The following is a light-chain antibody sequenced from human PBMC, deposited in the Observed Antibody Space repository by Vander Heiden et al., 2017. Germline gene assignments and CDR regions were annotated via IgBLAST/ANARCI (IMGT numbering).Light chain of an antibody. CDR2: GNS. CDR3: QSYDSSLRV. Sequence: QSVLTQPPSVSGAPGQRVTISCNWGSSTIGAGYDVHWYQQLPGTAPKLLIYGNSNRPSGVPDRCSGSKSGTSASLAITGLQAEDEADYYCQSYDSSLRVFGGGTKLTVL. V-gene: IGLV1-40*01. J-gene: IGLJ3*02. CDR1: SSTIGAGYD.